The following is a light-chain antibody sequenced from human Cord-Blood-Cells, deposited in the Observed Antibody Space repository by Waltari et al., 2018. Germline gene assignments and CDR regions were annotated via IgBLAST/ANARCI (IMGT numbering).Light chain of an antibody. CDR2: EVS. V-gene: IGLV2-8*01. CDR3: SSYAGSNNYV. CDR1: SSDARGYHY. J-gene: IGLJ1*01. Sequence: QSALTQPPSASGAPGQSVTISSTGTSSDARGYHYVSWYQQHPGKAPKLMIYEVSKRPSGVPDRFSGSKSGNTASLTVSGLQAEDEADYYCSSYAGSNNYVFGTGTKVTVL.